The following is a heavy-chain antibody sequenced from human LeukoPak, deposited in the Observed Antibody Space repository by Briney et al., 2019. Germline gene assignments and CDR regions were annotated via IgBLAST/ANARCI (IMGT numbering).Heavy chain of an antibody. D-gene: IGHD1-26*01. J-gene: IGHJ3*02. CDR1: GFTFSGSA. Sequence: PGGSLRLSCAASGFTFSGSAMHSVRQASGKGLEWVGRIRSKANSYATAYAASVKGRFTISRDDSKNTAYLQMNSLKTEDTAVYYCTIVGAADAFDIWGQGTMVTVSS. CDR3: TIVGAADAFDI. CDR2: IRSKANSYAT. V-gene: IGHV3-73*01.